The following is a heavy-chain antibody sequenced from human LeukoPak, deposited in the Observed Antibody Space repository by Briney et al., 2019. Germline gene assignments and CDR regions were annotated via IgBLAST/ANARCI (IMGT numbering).Heavy chain of an antibody. CDR1: GFTFTNFA. D-gene: IGHD3-22*01. CDR2: LTSSGGAT. CDR3: ARHYYDSSGYYYFFDY. V-gene: IGHV3-23*01. J-gene: IGHJ4*02. Sequence: GGSLRLSCAASGFTFTNFAMTWVRQGPGKGLEWVSSLTSSGGATNYADSVKGRFTVSRDNSKNTLYLQMNSLRAEDTAVYYCARHYYDSSGYYYFFDYWGQGTLVTASS.